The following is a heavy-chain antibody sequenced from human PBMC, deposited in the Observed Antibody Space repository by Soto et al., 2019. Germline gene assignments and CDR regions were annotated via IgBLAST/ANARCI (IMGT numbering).Heavy chain of an antibody. CDR2: ISGSGGST. CDR1: GFTFSSYA. D-gene: IGHD3-10*01. V-gene: IGHV3-23*01. J-gene: IGHJ6*02. Sequence: GGSLRLSCAASGFTFSSYAMSWVRQAPGKGLEWVSAISGSGGSTYYADSVKGRFTISRDNSKNTLYLQMNSLRAEDTAVYYCAKLLASAAGLWFSRRTWLGGMDVWGQGTTVTVSS. CDR3: AKLLASAAGLWFSRRTWLGGMDV.